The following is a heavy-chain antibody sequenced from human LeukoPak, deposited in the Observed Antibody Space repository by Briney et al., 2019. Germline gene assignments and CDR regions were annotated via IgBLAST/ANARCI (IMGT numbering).Heavy chain of an antibody. CDR3: ATDYGDYEPIDY. Sequence: GGSLRLSCTASGVTLSNYPMHWVRRPPGRGLEWVAVISFDGTNKYYGDSVEGRFSVSRDNSKNTLYLQMDSLRPDDTAIYYCATDYGDYEPIDYWGQGTLVTVSS. V-gene: IGHV3-30*04. CDR1: GVTLSNYP. CDR2: ISFDGTNK. D-gene: IGHD4-17*01. J-gene: IGHJ4*02.